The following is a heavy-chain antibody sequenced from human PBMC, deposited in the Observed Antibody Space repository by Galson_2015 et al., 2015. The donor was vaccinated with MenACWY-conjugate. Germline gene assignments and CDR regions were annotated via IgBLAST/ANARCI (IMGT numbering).Heavy chain of an antibody. D-gene: IGHD3-10*01. V-gene: IGHV4-59*11. J-gene: IGHJ4*02. CDR3: ARGVAMVRGVITPPFFDS. CDR2: FFNSGSADYSPT. Sequence: SETLSLTCIVSGDSISRHYWSWIRQPLGKGLEWIGFFFNSGSADYSPTNYNPSLKSRVTISADTSKNQFSLELRSVTAADTAVYSCARGVAMVRGVITPPFFDSWGQGTLVTVSS. CDR1: GDSISRHY.